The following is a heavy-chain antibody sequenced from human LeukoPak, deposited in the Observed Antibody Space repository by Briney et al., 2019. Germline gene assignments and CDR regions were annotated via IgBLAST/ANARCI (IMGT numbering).Heavy chain of an antibody. CDR3: ARDGSGSPDAFDI. Sequence: SETLSLTCTVSGGSISSDDYYWSWIRQPPGKGLEWIGCIYYSGSTYYNPSLKSRVSISVDTSKNQFSLKLSSVTAADTAVYYCARDGSGSPDAFDIWGQGTMVTVSS. V-gene: IGHV4-30-4*01. J-gene: IGHJ3*02. D-gene: IGHD3-10*01. CDR2: IYYSGST. CDR1: GGSISSDDYY.